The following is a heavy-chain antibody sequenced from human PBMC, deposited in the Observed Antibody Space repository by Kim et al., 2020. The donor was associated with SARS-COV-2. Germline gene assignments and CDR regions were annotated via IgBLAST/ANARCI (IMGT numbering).Heavy chain of an antibody. V-gene: IGHV4-30-2*06. CDR2: IYQSGGT. D-gene: IGHD4-4*01. J-gene: IGHJ4*02. CDR3: TRGPYSDYFDF. CDR1: GASIGSGSYS. Sequence: SETLSLTCDVSGASIGSGSYSWSWIRQSPGQGLEWIASIYQSGGTFYTPSLKSRLSISMDRSRNRFSLKLTSVTAADTAVYYCTRGPYSDYFDFWGQGTL.